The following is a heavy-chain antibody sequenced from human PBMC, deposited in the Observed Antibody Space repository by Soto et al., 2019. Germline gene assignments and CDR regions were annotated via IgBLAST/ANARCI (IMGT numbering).Heavy chain of an antibody. CDR3: ARLGKMEDIVVVPAAPGY. J-gene: IGHJ4*02. CDR1: GYSFTSYW. V-gene: IGHV5-51*01. Sequence: GESLKISCKGSGYSFTSYWIGWVRQMPGKGLEWMGIIYPGDSDTRYSPSFQGQVTISADKSISTAYLQWSSLKASDTAMYYCARLGKMEDIVVVPAAPGYWGQGTLVTVSS. CDR2: IYPGDSDT. D-gene: IGHD2-2*01.